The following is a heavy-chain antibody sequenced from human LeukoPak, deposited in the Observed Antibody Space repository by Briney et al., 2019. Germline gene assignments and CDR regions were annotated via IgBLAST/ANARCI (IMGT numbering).Heavy chain of an antibody. V-gene: IGHV4-59*01. D-gene: IGHD6-19*01. J-gene: IGHJ4*02. Sequence: ASETLSLTCTVPGGSISGDYWSWIRQPPGKGLEWIGYISYSATTNYSPSLKSRVSFSIDTSKNQFSLKLTSVSAADTAVYFCATGHSSGWFDYWGQGTLVSVSS. CDR3: ATGHSSGWFDY. CDR1: GGSISGDY. CDR2: ISYSATT.